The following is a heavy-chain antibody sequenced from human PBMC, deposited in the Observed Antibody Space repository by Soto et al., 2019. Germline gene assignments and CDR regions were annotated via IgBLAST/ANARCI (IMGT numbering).Heavy chain of an antibody. D-gene: IGHD2-2*01. CDR1: GFTFSSYS. V-gene: IGHV3-48*01. CDR3: ASDPYCSSTSCRHYYFDY. CDR2: ISSSSSTR. J-gene: IGHJ4*02. Sequence: GGSLRLSCAASGFTFSSYSMNWVRQAPGKGLEWVSYISSSSSTRYYADSVKGRFTISRDNAKNSLYLQMNSLRAEDTAVYYCASDPYCSSTSCRHYYFDYWGQGTLVTVSS.